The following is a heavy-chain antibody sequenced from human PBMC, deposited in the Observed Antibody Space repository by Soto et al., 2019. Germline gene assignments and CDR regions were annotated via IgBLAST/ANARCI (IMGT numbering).Heavy chain of an antibody. V-gene: IGHV1-46*01. Sequence: ASVKVSCKASGYTFTSSYMHWVRQAPGQGLEWMGRINPSGGGTGYAQKFQGRVTVTRNTSISTVYMELSGLRPDDTAVYYYARRKERSGPHYFDYWGQESQVTVSS. CDR3: ARRKERSGPHYFDY. D-gene: IGHD6-25*01. CDR1: GYTFTSSY. CDR2: INPSGGGT. J-gene: IGHJ4*02.